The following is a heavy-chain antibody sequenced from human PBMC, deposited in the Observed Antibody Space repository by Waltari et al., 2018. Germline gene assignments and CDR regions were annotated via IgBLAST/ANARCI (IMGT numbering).Heavy chain of an antibody. J-gene: IGHJ5*02. CDR2: LYSGGST. CDR1: GFTVSSNY. D-gene: IGHD6-13*01. V-gene: IGHV3-53*02. Sequence: EVQLVETGGGLIQPGGSLRLSCAASGFTVSSNYMSWVRQAPGKGLEWVSVLYSGGSTYYADSVEGRLTISRDNSKNTLYLQMNSLRAEDTAVYYCARDHLAGAAAGTLDPWGQGTLVTVSS. CDR3: ARDHLAGAAAGTLDP.